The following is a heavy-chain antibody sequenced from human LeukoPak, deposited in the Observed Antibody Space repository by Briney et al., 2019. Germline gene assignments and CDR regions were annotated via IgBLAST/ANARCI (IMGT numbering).Heavy chain of an antibody. CDR1: GFTFSSYG. D-gene: IGHD4/OR15-4a*01. CDR3: AKDGAASTYFDN. J-gene: IGHJ4*02. V-gene: IGHV3-33*06. CDR2: MWYDGSTK. Sequence: GRSLRLSCAASGFTFSSYGMHWFRKAPGKGLEWVAVMWYDGSTKYYADSVKGRFTISRDNSKNTLYLQMDSLRAEDTAVYYCAKDGAASTYFDNWGPGTLVTVSS.